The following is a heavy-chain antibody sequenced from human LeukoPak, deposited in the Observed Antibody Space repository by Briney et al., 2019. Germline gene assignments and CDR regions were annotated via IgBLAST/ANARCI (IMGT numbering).Heavy chain of an antibody. CDR1: GFTFIGNA. J-gene: IGHJ4*02. V-gene: IGHV3-23*01. CDR3: AEDVIHWSFDH. Sequence: PGGSLRLSCTASGFTFIGNAMGWVRQAPGKGVEWVSGIGSDENRLYADSVKGRFTISRDNSKNTLYLQMNSLRVEDTAVYYCAEDVIHWSFDHWGQGTLVTVSS. CDR2: IGSDENR. D-gene: IGHD2-8*02.